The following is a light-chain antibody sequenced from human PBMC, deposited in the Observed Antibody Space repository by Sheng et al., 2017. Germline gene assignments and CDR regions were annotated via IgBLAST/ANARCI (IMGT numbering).Light chain of an antibody. CDR3: AAWDDSLSVWV. Sequence: QSVLTQPPSASGTPGQRVTIYCSGSSSNTGKNTVHWYQQLPGAAPKLLIYSNNQRPSGVPDRFSGSKSGTSASLAISGLQSEDEADYYCAAWDDSLSVWVFGGGTKLTVL. J-gene: IGLJ3*02. CDR1: SSNTGKNT. V-gene: IGLV1-44*01. CDR2: SNN.